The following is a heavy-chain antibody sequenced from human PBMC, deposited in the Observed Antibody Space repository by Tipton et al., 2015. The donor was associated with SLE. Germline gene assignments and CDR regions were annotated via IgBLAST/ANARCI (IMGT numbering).Heavy chain of an antibody. CDR1: GFTLDDYA. Sequence: SLRLSCAASGFTLDDYAMHWVRQAPGKGLEWVSGINWNSGDIGYAASVKGRFTISRDNAKNSLYLQMTSLRAEDTALYYCAKDLQGSVDTAMVGFDYWGQGTLVTVSS. J-gene: IGHJ4*02. D-gene: IGHD5-18*01. CDR3: AKDLQGSVDTAMVGFDY. CDR2: INWNSGDI. V-gene: IGHV3-9*01.